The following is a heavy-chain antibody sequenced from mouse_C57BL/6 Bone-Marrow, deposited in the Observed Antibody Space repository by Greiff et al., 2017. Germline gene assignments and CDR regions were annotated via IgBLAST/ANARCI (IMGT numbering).Heavy chain of an antibody. CDR2: INPNNGGT. J-gene: IGHJ2*01. CDR3: ARLPFYGSSFYYFDY. Sequence: VQLQQSGPELVKPGASVKIPCKASGYTFTDYNMDWVKQSHGKSLEWIGDINPNNGGTIYNQKFKGKATLTVYKSSSTAYMELRSLTSEDTAVYYCARLPFYGSSFYYFDYWGQGTTLTVSS. V-gene: IGHV1-18*01. D-gene: IGHD1-1*01. CDR1: GYTFTDYN.